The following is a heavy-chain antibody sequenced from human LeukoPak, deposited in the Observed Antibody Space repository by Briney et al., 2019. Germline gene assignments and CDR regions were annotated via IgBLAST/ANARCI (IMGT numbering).Heavy chain of an antibody. CDR3: ARLVARVRGVTYYFDY. J-gene: IGHJ4*02. Sequence: PSETLSLTCTVSGDSICSGGYHWTWIRQHPGKGLEWIGHIYHTGSSYYNPTLKSRVTISVDTSKNQFSLRLKSVTAADTAVYYCARLVARVRGVTYYFDYWGQGTLVTVSS. V-gene: IGHV4-31*03. CDR1: GDSICSGGYH. CDR2: IYHTGSS. D-gene: IGHD3-10*01.